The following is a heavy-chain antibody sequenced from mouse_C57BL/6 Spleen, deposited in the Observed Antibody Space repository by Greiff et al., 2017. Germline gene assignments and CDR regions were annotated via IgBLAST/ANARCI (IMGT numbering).Heavy chain of an antibody. J-gene: IGHJ4*01. CDR2: ISSGSSTI. CDR3: AKNGYYGGVLYYAMDY. CDR1: GFTFSDYG. D-gene: IGHD2-3*01. V-gene: IGHV5-17*01. Sequence: EVMLVESGGGLVKPGGSLKLSCAASGFTFSDYGMHWVRQAPEKGLEWVAYISSGSSTIYYADTVKGRFTISRDNAKNTLFLQMTSLRSEDKAMYYCAKNGYYGGVLYYAMDYWGQGTSVTVAS.